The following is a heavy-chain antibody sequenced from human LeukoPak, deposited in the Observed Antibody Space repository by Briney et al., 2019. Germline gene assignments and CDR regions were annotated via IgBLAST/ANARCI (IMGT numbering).Heavy chain of an antibody. J-gene: IGHJ4*02. V-gene: IGHV4-59*01. D-gene: IGHD1-26*01. CDR3: VRDRELHY. CDR1: GGSISIYY. Sequence: SETLSLTCTVSGGSISIYYWSWVRQPPGKGLEWIGYVYNSGSTDYNPSLKSRVTISVDTPKNQFSLKLSSVTAADTAAYYCVRDRELHYWGQGTLVTVSS. CDR2: VYNSGST.